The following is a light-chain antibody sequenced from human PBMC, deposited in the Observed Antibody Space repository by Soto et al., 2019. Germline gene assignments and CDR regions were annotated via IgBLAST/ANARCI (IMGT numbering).Light chain of an antibody. J-gene: IGKJ2*01. CDR1: QSVSNNY. Sequence: EIVLTQSPGTLSLSPGERATLSCRASQSVSNNYLAWYQQKPGQAPRLLISGASSRATGIPDRFSGSGSGTDFTLTISRLEPEDFAVYYCHQYGSPCYTFGQGTNLEIK. V-gene: IGKV3-20*01. CDR3: HQYGSPCYT. CDR2: GAS.